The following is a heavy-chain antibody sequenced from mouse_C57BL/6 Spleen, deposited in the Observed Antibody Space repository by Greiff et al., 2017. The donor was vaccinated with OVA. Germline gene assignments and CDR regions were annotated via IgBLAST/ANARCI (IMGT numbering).Heavy chain of an antibody. CDR3: ARGGSSYGYAMDY. V-gene: IGHV1-59*01. Sequence: VQLQQPGAELVRPGTSVKLSCKASGYTFTSYWMHWVKQRPGQGLEWIGVIDPSDSYTNYNQKFKGKATLTVDTSSSTAYMQLSSLTSEDSAVYYCARGGSSYGYAMDYWGQGTSVTVSS. CDR2: IDPSDSYT. D-gene: IGHD1-1*01. J-gene: IGHJ4*01. CDR1: GYTFTSYW.